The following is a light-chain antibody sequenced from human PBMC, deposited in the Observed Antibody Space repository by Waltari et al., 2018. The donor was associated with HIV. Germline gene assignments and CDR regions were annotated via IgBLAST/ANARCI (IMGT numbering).Light chain of an antibody. CDR2: DTN. V-gene: IGLV7-46*01. CDR1: TGAVTSDHH. J-gene: IGLJ2*01. CDR3: LLSYAGARPVI. Sequence: QAVVTQEPSLTVSPGGTVTLACGSRTGAVTSDHHPYWFQQKPCQAPRTRSYDTNNKHSWTPARFSGSLLGGKAALTLSGAQPEDEAKYYCLLSYAGARPVIFGGGTQLTVL.